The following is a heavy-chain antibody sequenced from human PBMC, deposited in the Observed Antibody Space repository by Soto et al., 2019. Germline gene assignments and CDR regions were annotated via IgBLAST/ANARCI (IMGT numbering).Heavy chain of an antibody. V-gene: IGHV4-39*01. J-gene: IGHJ4*02. CDR3: ARGIGYYFDS. D-gene: IGHD5-12*01. CDR2: IHYRGVT. Sequence: SETLSLTCTVSGGSISSSSYFWGWIRQPPGKGLEWIGNIHYRGVTYYNASPKSRVTISVDTSKNQFSLKLSSVTAADSAVYSCARGIGYYFDSWGQGTLVTVSS. CDR1: GGSISSSSYF.